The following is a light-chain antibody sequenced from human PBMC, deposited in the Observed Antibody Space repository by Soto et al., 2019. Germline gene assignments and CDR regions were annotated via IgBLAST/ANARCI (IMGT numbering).Light chain of an antibody. CDR1: QSIGTW. V-gene: IGKV1-5*03. Sequence: DIQMTQSPSTLSAFIGDRVTITCRASQSIGTWLAWYQQKPGKAPKLLISKASSLEIGVPSRFSGSGSGTEFTLTISSLQPDDVATYSCQQYVSYPLTFGGGTKVEIK. CDR2: KAS. J-gene: IGKJ4*01. CDR3: QQYVSYPLT.